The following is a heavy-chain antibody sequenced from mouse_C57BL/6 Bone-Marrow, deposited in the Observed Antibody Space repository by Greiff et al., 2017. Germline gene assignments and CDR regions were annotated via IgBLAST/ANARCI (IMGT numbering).Heavy chain of an antibody. CDR3: ARGGVTTVVGGDYFDY. V-gene: IGHV1-50*01. CDR2: IDPSDCYT. Sequence: QVQLQQPGAELVKPGASVKLSCKASGYTFTSYCMHWVKQRPGQGLEWIGEIDPSDCYTNYNQKFKGKAPLTVDTSSSTAYMQLSILTSEDSAVYYCARGGVTTVVGGDYFDYWGQGTTLTVSS. CDR1: GYTFTSYC. J-gene: IGHJ2*01. D-gene: IGHD1-1*01.